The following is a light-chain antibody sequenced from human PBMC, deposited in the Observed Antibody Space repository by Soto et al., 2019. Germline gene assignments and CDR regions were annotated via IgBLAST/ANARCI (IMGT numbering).Light chain of an antibody. CDR1: SSNIGSNT. CDR2: NNN. V-gene: IGLV1-44*01. J-gene: IGLJ3*02. Sequence: QSVLTQPTSASGTPGQRVTISCSGSSSNIGSNTVNWYQQLPGTAPKLLIYNNNQRPSGVPDRFSGSKSGTSASLAISGLQSEDEADYYCAAWDDSLNGPGVFGGGTKLTVL. CDR3: AAWDDSLNGPGV.